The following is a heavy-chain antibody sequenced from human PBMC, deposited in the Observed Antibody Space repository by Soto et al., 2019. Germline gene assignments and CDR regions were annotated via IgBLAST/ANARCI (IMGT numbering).Heavy chain of an antibody. CDR1: GGSFSGYY. V-gene: IGHV4-34*01. Sequence: SETLSLTCAVYGGSFSGYYWSWIRQPPGKGLEWIGEINHSGSTNYNPSLKSRVTISVDTSKNQFSLKLSSVTAADTAVYYCARGLAFDYWGQGTLVTVSS. J-gene: IGHJ4*02. CDR3: ARGLAFDY. CDR2: INHSGST.